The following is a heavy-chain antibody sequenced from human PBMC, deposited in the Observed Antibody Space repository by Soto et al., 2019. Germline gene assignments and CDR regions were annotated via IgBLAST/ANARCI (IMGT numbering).Heavy chain of an antibody. D-gene: IGHD6-19*01. CDR2: INHSGST. CDR3: ARVIAVAVLRDWFDP. CDR1: GGSFSGYY. V-gene: IGHV4-34*01. J-gene: IGHJ5*02. Sequence: SETLSLTCAVYGGSFSGYYWSWIRQPPGKGLEWIGEINHSGSTNYNPSLKSRVTISVDTSKNQFSLKLSSVTAADTAVYYCARVIAVAVLRDWFDPWGQGTLVTVSS.